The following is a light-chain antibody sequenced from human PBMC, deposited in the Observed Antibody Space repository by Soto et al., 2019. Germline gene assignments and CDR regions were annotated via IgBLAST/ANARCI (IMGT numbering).Light chain of an antibody. CDR3: SSYTRSSPLA. CDR1: SSDVGGYNY. CDR2: DVC. Sequence: QSVLTQPASVSGSPGHSITISCTGTSSDVGGYNYVSWYQQHPGKAPKLMIYDVCNGPAEVSNRFSGSKSGNTASLTISGFQAEDEADYYCSSYTRSSPLAFGGGTKLTVL. V-gene: IGLV2-14*01. J-gene: IGLJ3*02.